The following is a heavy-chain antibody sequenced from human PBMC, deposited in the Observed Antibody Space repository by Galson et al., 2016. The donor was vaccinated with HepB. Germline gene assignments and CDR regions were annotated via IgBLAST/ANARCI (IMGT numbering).Heavy chain of an antibody. D-gene: IGHD5-12*01. CDR2: IKSKSYGATT. CDR3: TSDSGYDFPDLALDY. Sequence: SLRLSCAASGFTFSDYYMSWIRQAPGKGLEWVGRIKSKSYGATTDYGAPVRGRFTISRDDSKNTMSLQMNSLKTEDTAVYYCTSDSGYDFPDLALDYWGQGIRVTVSS. V-gene: IGHV3-15*01. J-gene: IGHJ4*02. CDR1: GFTFSDYY.